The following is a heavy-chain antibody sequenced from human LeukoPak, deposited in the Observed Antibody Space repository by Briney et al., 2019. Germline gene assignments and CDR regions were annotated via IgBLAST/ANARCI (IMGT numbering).Heavy chain of an antibody. J-gene: IGHJ3*02. Sequence: ASVKVSCKVSGYTLTELSMHWARQAPGKGLEWMGGFDPEDGETIYAQKFQGRVTMSEDTSTDTAYMELSSLRSEDTAVYYCATDIAPYNWNGDAFDIWGQGTMVTVSS. D-gene: IGHD1-20*01. V-gene: IGHV1-24*01. CDR2: FDPEDGET. CDR1: GYTLTELS. CDR3: ATDIAPYNWNGDAFDI.